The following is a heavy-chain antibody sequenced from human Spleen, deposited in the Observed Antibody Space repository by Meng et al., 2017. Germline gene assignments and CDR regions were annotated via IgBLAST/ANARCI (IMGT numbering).Heavy chain of an antibody. CDR1: GGSISSSSYY. V-gene: IGHV4-39*01. CDR2: IYYSGST. CDR3: ASLSTSWSGADY. D-gene: IGHD6-13*01. Sequence: QLQLQESGPGLVKPSETLSLTCTVSGGSISSSSYYWGWIRQPPGKGLEWIGSIYYSGSTYYNPSLKSRVTISVDTSKNQFSLSLTSVTAADTAVYYCASLSTSWSGADYWGQGTLVTVSS. J-gene: IGHJ4*02.